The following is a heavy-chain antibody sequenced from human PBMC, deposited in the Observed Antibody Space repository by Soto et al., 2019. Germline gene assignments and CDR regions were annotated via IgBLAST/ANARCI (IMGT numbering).Heavy chain of an antibody. D-gene: IGHD5-12*01. Sequence: GGSLRLSFAASGFTFSSYAMHWVRQAPGKGLEWVAVISYDGSNKYYADSVKGRFTISRDNSKNTLYLQMNSLRAEDTAVYYCASWGIVATTFDYWGQGTLVTVSS. J-gene: IGHJ4*02. CDR2: ISYDGSNK. V-gene: IGHV3-30-3*01. CDR1: GFTFSSYA. CDR3: ASWGIVATTFDY.